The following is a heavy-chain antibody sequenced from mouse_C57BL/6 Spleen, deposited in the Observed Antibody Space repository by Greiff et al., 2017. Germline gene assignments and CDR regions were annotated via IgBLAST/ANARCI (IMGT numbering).Heavy chain of an antibody. CDR2: INPSNGGT. CDR1: GYTFTSYW. CDR3: AGDDYDDGAGFAY. J-gene: IGHJ3*01. V-gene: IGHV1-53*01. Sequence: QVQLQQPGTELVKPGASVKLSCKASGYTFTSYWMHWLKQRPGQGLEWIGNINPSNGGTNYNEKFKSKATLTVDKSSSTAYMQLRSLTSEDSAVYYCAGDDYDDGAGFAYWGQGTLVTVSA. D-gene: IGHD2-4*01.